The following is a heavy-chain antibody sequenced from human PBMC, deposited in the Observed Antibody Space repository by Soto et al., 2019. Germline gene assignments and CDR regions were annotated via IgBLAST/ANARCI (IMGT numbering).Heavy chain of an antibody. V-gene: IGHV1-69*13. Sequence: SVKVSCKASGGTFSIYAISWVRQAPGQGLEWMGGIIPIFGTANYAQKFQGRVTITADESTSTAYMELSSLRSEDKAVYCCARLVLSGSAELGFDYWGQATLVTVSS. J-gene: IGHJ4*02. CDR3: ARLVLSGSAELGFDY. D-gene: IGHD1-7*01. CDR1: GGTFSIYA. CDR2: IIPIFGTA.